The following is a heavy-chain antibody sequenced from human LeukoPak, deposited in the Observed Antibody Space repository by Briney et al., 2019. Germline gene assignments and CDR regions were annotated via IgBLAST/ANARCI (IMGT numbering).Heavy chain of an antibody. CDR1: GGSITSYY. Sequence: SETLSLTCTVSGGSITSYYWSWIRQPPGKGLEWIGYIYYTGSTSYNPSLKSRVTISVDTSKSQFSLKLSSVTAADTAVYYCARAWSYESDSRGYYLWGQGTLVTVSS. CDR3: ARAWSYESDSRGYYL. J-gene: IGHJ5*02. CDR2: IYYTGST. V-gene: IGHV4-59*01. D-gene: IGHD3-22*01.